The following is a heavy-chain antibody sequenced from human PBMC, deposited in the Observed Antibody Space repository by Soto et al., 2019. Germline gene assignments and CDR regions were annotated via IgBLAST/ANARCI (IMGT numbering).Heavy chain of an antibody. V-gene: IGHV1-58*02. D-gene: IGHD3-22*01. Sequence: ASVKVSCKASGLTFTSTAMQWVRQARGQRLEWIGWIVVGSGNTNYTQKFQERVTITRDMSTSTAYMELSSLRSEDTAVYYCAALEGSGYDYWGQGTLVTVSS. CDR3: AALEGSGYDY. CDR1: GLTFTSTA. CDR2: IVVGSGNT. J-gene: IGHJ4*02.